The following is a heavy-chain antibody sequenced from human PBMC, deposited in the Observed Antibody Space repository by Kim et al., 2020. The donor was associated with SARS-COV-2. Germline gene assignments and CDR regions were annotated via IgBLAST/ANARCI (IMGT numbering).Heavy chain of an antibody. CDR3: AREYYYDSSGYY. Sequence: GGSLRLSCAASGFTFSSYEMNWVRQAPGKGLEWVSYISSSDSTIYYADSVKGRFTISRDNAKNSLYLQMNSLRAEDTAVYYCAREYYYDSSGYYWGQGTLVTVSS. V-gene: IGHV3-48*03. D-gene: IGHD3-22*01. CDR2: ISSSDSTI. J-gene: IGHJ4*02. CDR1: GFTFSSYE.